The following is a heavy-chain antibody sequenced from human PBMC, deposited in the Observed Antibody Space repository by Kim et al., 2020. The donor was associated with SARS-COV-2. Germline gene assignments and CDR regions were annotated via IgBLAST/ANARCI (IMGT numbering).Heavy chain of an antibody. V-gene: IGHV1-69*06. CDR2: IIPIFGTA. J-gene: IGHJ5*02. Sequence: SVKVSCKASGGTFSSYAISWVRQAPGQGREWMGGIIPIFGTANYAQKFQGRGTITADKSTSTAYMELSSLRSEDTAGYYCAGILQVVTIETWGWFDPWGQGTLVTVSS. CDR1: GGTFSSYA. D-gene: IGHD3-22*01. CDR3: AGILQVVTIETWGWFDP.